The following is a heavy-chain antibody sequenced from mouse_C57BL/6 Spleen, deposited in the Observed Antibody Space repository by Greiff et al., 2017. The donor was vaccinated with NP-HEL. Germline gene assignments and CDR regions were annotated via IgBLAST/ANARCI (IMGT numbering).Heavy chain of an antibody. D-gene: IGHD2-2*01. Sequence: QVQLQQSGAELVRPGASVKLSCKASGYTFTDYYINWVKQRPGQGLEWIARIYPGSGNTYYNEKFKGKATLTAEKSSSTAYMQLSSLTSEDSAVYFCARSDYGYPAYWGQGTLVTVSA. CDR3: ARSDYGYPAY. CDR2: IYPGSGNT. CDR1: GYTFTDYY. V-gene: IGHV1-76*01. J-gene: IGHJ3*01.